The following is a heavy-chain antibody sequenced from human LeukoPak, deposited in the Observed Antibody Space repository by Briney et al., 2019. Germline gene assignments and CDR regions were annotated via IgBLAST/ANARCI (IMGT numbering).Heavy chain of an antibody. CDR2: IWYDGSNK. V-gene: IGHV3-30*02. Sequence: GGSLRLSCAASGFTFSSYGMHWVRQAPGKGLEWVAVIWYDGSNKYYADSVKGRFTISRDNFKNTLYLQMNSLRAEDTAVYYCAKEAARYFDTYGMDVWGQGATVTVSS. CDR1: GFTFSSYG. J-gene: IGHJ6*02. D-gene: IGHD3-9*01. CDR3: AKEAARYFDTYGMDV.